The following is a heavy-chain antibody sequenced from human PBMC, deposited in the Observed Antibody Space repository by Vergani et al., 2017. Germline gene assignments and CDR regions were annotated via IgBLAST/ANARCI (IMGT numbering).Heavy chain of an antibody. CDR2: IIPIFGTA. V-gene: IGHV1-69*13. D-gene: IGHD4-23*01. J-gene: IGHJ5*02. CDR3: ARGYDYGGNGNNXFDP. Sequence: QVQLVQSGAEVKKPGASVKVSCKASGGTFSSYAISWVRQAPGQGLEWMGGIIPIFGTANYAQKFQGRVTITADESTSTAYMELSSLRSEDTAVYYCARGYDYGGNGNNXFDPWGQGTLVTVSS. CDR1: GGTFSSYA.